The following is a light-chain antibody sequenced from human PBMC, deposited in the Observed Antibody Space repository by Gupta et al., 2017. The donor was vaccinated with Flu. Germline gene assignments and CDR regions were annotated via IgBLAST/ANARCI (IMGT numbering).Light chain of an antibody. CDR2: DDS. V-gene: IGLV3-21*03. Sequence: SYVLTQPPSVSVAPGKTATITCGGNDMGSRSVHWYQQKPGQAPLLVVYDDSDRPSGIPERFAGSNSGNTATLTISRVEAGDEADYYCQASDISSEHLYGFGTGTKVTVL. J-gene: IGLJ1*01. CDR3: QASDISSEHLYG. CDR1: DMGSRS.